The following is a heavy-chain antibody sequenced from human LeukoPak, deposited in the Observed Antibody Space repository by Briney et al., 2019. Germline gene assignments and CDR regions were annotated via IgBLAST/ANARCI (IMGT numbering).Heavy chain of an antibody. V-gene: IGHV1-69*13. CDR1: GGTFSRYA. CDR3: ASQTPSFNWFDP. J-gene: IGHJ5*02. CDR2: TIPIFGTA. D-gene: IGHD3-16*02. Sequence: SVKVSCKASGGTFSRYAISWGRQAPGQGLEWMGGTIPIFGTANYAQTFQGRVTITADESTSTAYMELSSLRSEDTAVYYCASQTPSFNWFDPWGQGTLVTVSS.